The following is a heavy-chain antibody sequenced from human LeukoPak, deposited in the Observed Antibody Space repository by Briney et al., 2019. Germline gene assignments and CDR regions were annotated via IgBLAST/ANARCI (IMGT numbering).Heavy chain of an antibody. CDR2: IYYGGNT. D-gene: IGHD6-19*01. V-gene: IGHV4-39*02. CDR3: ARDSKYSSGWYYFDY. J-gene: IGHJ4*02. Sequence: KSSETLSLTCTVSGGSISSRGYYWGWIRQPPGKGLEWIGSIYYGGNTYYNPSLKSRVTISVDTSKNQFSLKLSSVTAADTAVYYCARDSKYSSGWYYFDYWGQGTLVTVSS. CDR1: GGSISSRGYY.